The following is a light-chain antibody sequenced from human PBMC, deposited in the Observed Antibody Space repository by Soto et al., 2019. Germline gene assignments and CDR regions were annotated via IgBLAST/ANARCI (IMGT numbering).Light chain of an antibody. V-gene: IGKV1-9*01. CDR1: QAISSH. Sequence: DIQLTQSPSFLSASVGDRVTITCRASQAISSHLAWYQRKPGKAPNLLIYAASTLQSGVPSRFSGNGSGTEFTLTISSLQPEDFASYYCQQLNAYPITFGQGTRLEIK. J-gene: IGKJ5*01. CDR2: AAS. CDR3: QQLNAYPIT.